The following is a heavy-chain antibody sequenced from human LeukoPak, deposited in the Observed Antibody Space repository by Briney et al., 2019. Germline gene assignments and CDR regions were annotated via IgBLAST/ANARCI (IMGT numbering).Heavy chain of an antibody. CDR1: GFTFSSYS. CDR3: ARGQYYDFWSGYNH. V-gene: IGHV3-21*01. CDR2: ISSSSSYI. J-gene: IGHJ5*02. D-gene: IGHD3-3*01. Sequence: GGSLRLSCAASGFTFSSYSMNWVRQAPGKGLEWVSSISSSSSYIYYADSVKGQFTISRDNAKNSLYLQMNSLRAEDTAVYYCARGQYYDFWSGYNHWGQGTLVTVSS.